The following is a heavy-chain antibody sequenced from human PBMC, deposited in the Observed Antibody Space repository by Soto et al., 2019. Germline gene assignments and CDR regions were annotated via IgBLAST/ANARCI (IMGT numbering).Heavy chain of an antibody. V-gene: IGHV4-59*08. Sequence: QVQLQESGPGLVKPSETLSLTCTVSGGSISSYYWSWIRQRPGKGLEWIGYIFYSGSTNYNPSLKSRVTISVDTSKNQFSLKLSSVTAADTAVYYCARRYSSGFDYWGQGTLVTVSS. CDR3: ARRYSSGFDY. CDR2: IFYSGST. J-gene: IGHJ4*02. D-gene: IGHD6-19*01. CDR1: GGSISSYY.